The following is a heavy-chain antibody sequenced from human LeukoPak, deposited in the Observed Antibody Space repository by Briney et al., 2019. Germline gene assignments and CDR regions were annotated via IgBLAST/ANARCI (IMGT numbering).Heavy chain of an antibody. CDR3: ARGFRGLAVAPPDY. Sequence: ASVKVSCKASGGTFSSYAISWVRQAPGQGLEWMGRIIPILGIANYAQKLQGRVTITADKSTSTAYMELSSLRSEDTAVYYCARGFRGLAVAPPDYWGQGTLVTVSS. V-gene: IGHV1-69*04. D-gene: IGHD6-19*01. CDR1: GGTFSSYA. CDR2: IIPILGIA. J-gene: IGHJ4*02.